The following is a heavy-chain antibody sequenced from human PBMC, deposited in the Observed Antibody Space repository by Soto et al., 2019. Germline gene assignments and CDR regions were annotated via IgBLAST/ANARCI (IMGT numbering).Heavy chain of an antibody. D-gene: IGHD1-26*01. CDR2: IYHSGST. Sequence: YVTKSLTCAVSGYSISSGYYWGWIRQPPGKGLEWIGSIYHSGSTYYNPSLKSRVTISVDTSKNQFSLKLSSVTAADTAVYYCASPSIVGATSTFDYWGQGTLVTVSS. V-gene: IGHV4-38-2*01. CDR1: GYSISSGYY. CDR3: ASPSIVGATSTFDY. J-gene: IGHJ4*02.